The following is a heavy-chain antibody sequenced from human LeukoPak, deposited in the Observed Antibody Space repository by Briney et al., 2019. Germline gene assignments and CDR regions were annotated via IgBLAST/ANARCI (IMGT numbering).Heavy chain of an antibody. J-gene: IGHJ5*02. CDR2: ISSSGSTI. Sequence: GSLGLSCAASGFTFSDYYMSWIRQAPGKGLEWISYISSSGSTIYYADSVKGRFTISRNNAKNSLYLQMNSLRAEDTAVYYCARDKDDYGSGNHWFDPWGQGTLVTVSS. CDR1: GFTFSDYY. V-gene: IGHV3-11*01. D-gene: IGHD3-10*01. CDR3: ARDKDDYGSGNHWFDP.